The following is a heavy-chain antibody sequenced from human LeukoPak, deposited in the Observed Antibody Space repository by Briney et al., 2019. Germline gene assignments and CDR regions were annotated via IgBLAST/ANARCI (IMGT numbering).Heavy chain of an antibody. Sequence: SETLSLTCTVSGCSISSYYWSWIRQPAGKGLEWVGRIYSSGSTNYNASLKSRLAMSVDTSKNQCSLKLRSVTAADTAVYYCARDRLQYYYDSSGYYSFDYWGQGTLVTVSS. V-gene: IGHV4-4*07. D-gene: IGHD3-22*01. CDR3: ARDRLQYYYDSSGYYSFDY. CDR2: IYSSGST. CDR1: GCSISSYY. J-gene: IGHJ4*02.